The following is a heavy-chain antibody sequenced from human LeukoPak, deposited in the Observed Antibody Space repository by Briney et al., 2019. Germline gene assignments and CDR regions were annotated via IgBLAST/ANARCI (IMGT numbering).Heavy chain of an antibody. D-gene: IGHD5-12*01. CDR3: ARHGRLHGMDV. CDR2: IHAADSNT. J-gene: IGHJ6*02. CDR1: GCSFTNYW. Sequence: GESLKISCRDSGCSFTNYWIGWVRQMPGKGLEWMGIIHAADSNTKYSPSFQGQVTISADKSINTAYLQWSGLKASDTAMYYCARHGRLHGMDVWGQGTTVTVSS. V-gene: IGHV5-51*01.